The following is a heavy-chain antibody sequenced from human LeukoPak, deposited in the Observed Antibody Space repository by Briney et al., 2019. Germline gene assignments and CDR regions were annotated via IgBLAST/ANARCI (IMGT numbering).Heavy chain of an antibody. CDR1: GGSFSGYY. CDR2: INHSGST. Sequence: SETLSLTCTVPGGSFSGYYWSWIRQPPGKGLEWIGEINHSGSTNYNPSLKSRVTISVDTSKNQFSLKLSSVTAADTAVYYCARGPPRSYDIGAQPGWFDPWGQGTLVTVSS. V-gene: IGHV4-34*01. CDR3: ARGPPRSYDIGAQPGWFDP. D-gene: IGHD3-22*01. J-gene: IGHJ5*02.